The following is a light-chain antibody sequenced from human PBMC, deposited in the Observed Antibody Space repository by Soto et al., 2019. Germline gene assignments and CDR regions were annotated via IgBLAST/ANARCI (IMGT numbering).Light chain of an antibody. CDR3: MQPLQSWT. CDR2: LGS. V-gene: IGKV2-28*01. J-gene: IGKJ1*01. CDR1: QSLLHSNGYNY. Sequence: DIVMTQSPLSLPVTPGEPASISCRSSQSLLHSNGYNYLDWYLQKPGQSPQLLIYLGSNRASGVPERVSGSGSGTDFTLKISRVEAKDVGVYYCMQPLQSWTFGQGTKVDIK.